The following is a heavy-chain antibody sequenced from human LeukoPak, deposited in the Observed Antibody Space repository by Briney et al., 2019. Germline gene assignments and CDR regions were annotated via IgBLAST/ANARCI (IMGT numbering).Heavy chain of an antibody. J-gene: IGHJ3*02. CDR3: TRVTHIVATEDAFDI. CDR1: GFTFSSYS. Sequence: GGSLRLSCAASGFTFSSYSMNWVRQAPGKGLEWVSYISSSSSTIYYADSVKGRFTISRDNAKNSLYLQMNSLRAEDTAVYYCTRVTHIVATEDAFDIWGQGTMVTVSS. D-gene: IGHD5-12*01. V-gene: IGHV3-48*04. CDR2: ISSSSSTI.